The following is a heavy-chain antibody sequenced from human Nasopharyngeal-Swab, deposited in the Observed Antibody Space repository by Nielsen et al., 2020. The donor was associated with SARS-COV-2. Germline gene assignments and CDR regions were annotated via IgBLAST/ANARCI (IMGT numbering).Heavy chain of an antibody. V-gene: IGHV5-51*01. CDR2: IYPGASLT. Sequence: GGSLRLSCEASGYSFTTYWIAWVRQMPGKGLEWMGSIYPGASLTRYTPSFEGQVTISADKSTNTAYLQWSSLKASDTAMYYCARLDSSAAGSHFTYALDVWGRGTTVTVSS. D-gene: IGHD6-19*01. CDR1: GYSFTTYW. J-gene: IGHJ6*02. CDR3: ARLDSSAAGSHFTYALDV.